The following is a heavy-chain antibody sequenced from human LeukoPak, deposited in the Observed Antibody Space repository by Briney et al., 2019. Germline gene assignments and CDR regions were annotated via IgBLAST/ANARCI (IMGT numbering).Heavy chain of an antibody. D-gene: IGHD5-18*01. J-gene: IGHJ6*02. CDR1: GGSFSTNS. V-gene: IGHV4-34*01. CDR2: INHSGST. Sequence: SETLSLTCAVYGGSFSTNSWSWIRQPPGKGLEWIGEINHSGSTNYNPSLKSRVTISVDTSKNQFSLKLSSVTAADTAVYYCARGPGGYSYGYYYYGMDVWGQGTTVTVSS. CDR3: ARGPGGYSYGYYYYGMDV.